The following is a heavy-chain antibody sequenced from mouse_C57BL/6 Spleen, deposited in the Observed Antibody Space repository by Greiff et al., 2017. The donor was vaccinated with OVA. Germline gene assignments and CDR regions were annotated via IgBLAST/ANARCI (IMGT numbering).Heavy chain of an antibody. CDR3: ARSYDYEFAY. CDR2: ISYDGSN. CDR1: GYSITSGYY. D-gene: IGHD2-4*01. Sequence: EVQLQQSGPGLVKPSQSLSLTCSVTGYSITSGYYWNWIRQFPGNKLEWMGYISYDGSNNYNPSLKNRISITRDTSKNQFFLKLNSVTTEDTATYYCARSYDYEFAYWGQGTLVTVSA. J-gene: IGHJ3*01. V-gene: IGHV3-6*01.